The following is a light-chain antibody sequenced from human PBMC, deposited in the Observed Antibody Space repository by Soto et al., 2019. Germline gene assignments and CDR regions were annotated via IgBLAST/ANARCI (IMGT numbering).Light chain of an antibody. J-gene: IGKJ1*01. Sequence: IQRTRSPSSLSASVGDRFTITCRSSQSISGYLNWYQQKPGKAPKLLLYATSNLQTGVPSRFNGSGSGTDFTLTISGLQPEDFATYYCQQRYITPPWTFGQGTKVDI. V-gene: IGKV1-39*01. CDR2: ATS. CDR3: QQRYITPPWT. CDR1: QSISGY.